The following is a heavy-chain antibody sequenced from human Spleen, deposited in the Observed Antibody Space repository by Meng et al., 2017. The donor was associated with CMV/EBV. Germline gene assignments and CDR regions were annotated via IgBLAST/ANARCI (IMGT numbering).Heavy chain of an antibody. CDR3: ASGTSYFYCSSTSCLKENWFDP. CDR1: GGSFSGYY. V-gene: IGHV4-34*01. CDR2: INHSGST. Sequence: SETLSLTCAVYGGSFSGYYWSWIRQPPGKGLEWIGEINHSGSTNYNPSLKSRVTISVDTSKNQFSLKLSSVTAADTAVYYCASGTSYFYCSSTSCLKENWFDPWGQGTLVTVSS. D-gene: IGHD2-2*01. J-gene: IGHJ5*02.